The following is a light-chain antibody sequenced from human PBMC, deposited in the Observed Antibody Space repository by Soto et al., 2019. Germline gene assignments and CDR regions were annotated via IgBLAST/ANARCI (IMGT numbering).Light chain of an antibody. CDR1: ESVNDN. Sequence: ETVMTQSPATLSVSPGERVTLSCWASESVNDNLAWYHQKPGQTPRLLIYDASTRAAGIPASFSGSGSGTEFTLTISSLQSEDFGVYYYQHYNRLPLTIGGGTEVEIK. V-gene: IGKV3-15*01. CDR3: QHYNRLPLT. CDR2: DAS. J-gene: IGKJ4*01.